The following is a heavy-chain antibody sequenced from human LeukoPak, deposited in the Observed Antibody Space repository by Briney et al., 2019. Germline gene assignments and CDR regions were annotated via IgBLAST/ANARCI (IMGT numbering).Heavy chain of an antibody. CDR1: GCTLTELS. CDR2: FDPEDGET. J-gene: IGHJ6*02. V-gene: IGHV1-24*01. D-gene: IGHD2-2*01. Sequence: ASVKVSCKVSGCTLTELSMHWVRQAPGKGLEWMGGFDPEDGETIYAQKFQGRVTMTEDTSTDTAYMELSSLRSEDTAVYYCATDLRYCSSTSCYPPYYYYGMDVWGQGTTVTVSS. CDR3: ATDLRYCSSTSCYPPYYYYGMDV.